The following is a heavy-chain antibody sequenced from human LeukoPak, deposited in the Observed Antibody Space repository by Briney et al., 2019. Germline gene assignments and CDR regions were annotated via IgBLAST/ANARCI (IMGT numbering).Heavy chain of an antibody. J-gene: IGHJ4*02. D-gene: IGHD3-16*02. Sequence: SETLSLTCTVSGGSMKNYYWSWIRQPAGKGPEWIGRIYTSGSTNDNPSLKSRVDMSIDMSKNQFSLQMTSVTAADTAVYYCAREFYDYVWGSYRFDYWGQGILVTVSS. CDR1: GGSMKNYY. V-gene: IGHV4-4*07. CDR2: IYTSGST. CDR3: AREFYDYVWGSYRFDY.